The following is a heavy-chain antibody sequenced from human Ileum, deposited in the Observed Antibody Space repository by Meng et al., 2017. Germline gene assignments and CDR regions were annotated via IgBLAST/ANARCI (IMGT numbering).Heavy chain of an antibody. V-gene: IGHV4-4*07. CDR1: VGSISTHY. D-gene: IGHD7-27*01. Sequence: SETLSLTCTVSVGSISTHYWSWIRQPAGKGLEWIGRMYTTGRTTYNPSLKSRVAISLDTSRNQLSLKLNSVTAADTAVYYCARHPSDWVLTGAFDNWGQGTMVTVSS. J-gene: IGHJ3*02. CDR2: MYTTGRT. CDR3: ARHPSDWVLTGAFDN.